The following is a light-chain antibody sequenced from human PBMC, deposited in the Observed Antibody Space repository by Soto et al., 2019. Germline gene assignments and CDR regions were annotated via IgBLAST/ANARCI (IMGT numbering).Light chain of an antibody. CDR3: GSYTSSSTYV. CDR2: DVS. Sequence: QSALTQPASVSGSPGQSITISCTGTSSDVGGYNYVSWYQQHPGKAPKLMIYDVSNRPSGVSNRFSGSKFGNTVSLTISGLQAEDEADYYCGSYTSSSTYVFGTGTKVTVL. J-gene: IGLJ1*01. V-gene: IGLV2-14*01. CDR1: SSDVGGYNY.